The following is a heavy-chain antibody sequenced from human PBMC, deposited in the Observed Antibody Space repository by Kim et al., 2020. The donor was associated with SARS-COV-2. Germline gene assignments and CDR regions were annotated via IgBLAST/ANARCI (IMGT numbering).Heavy chain of an antibody. D-gene: IGHD3-10*01. J-gene: IGHJ4*02. CDR1: GFTFSSYG. CDR2: ISYVGSNK. V-gene: IGHV3-30*18. CDR3: AKAYSRSTMVRGSSFGY. Sequence: GGSLRLSCAASGFTFSSYGMHWVRQAPGKGLEWVAVISYVGSNKYYADSVKGRFPISSDNSKNTLYLQMSILRAEDTDVYYCAKAYSRSTMVRGSSFGYCGQGTLVTVSS.